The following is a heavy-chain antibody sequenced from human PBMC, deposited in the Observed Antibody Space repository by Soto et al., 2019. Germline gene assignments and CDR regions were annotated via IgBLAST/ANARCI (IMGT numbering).Heavy chain of an antibody. CDR1: GFTFSSYG. CDR3: AKDLGMAYGMDV. D-gene: IGHD7-27*01. CDR2: ISYDGSNK. Sequence: PXGSLRLSCAAAGFTFSSYGMHWVRQAPGKGLEWVAVISYDGSNKYYADSVKGRFTISRDNSKNTLYLQMNSLRAEDTAVYYCAKDLGMAYGMDVWGQGTTVTVSS. V-gene: IGHV3-30*18. J-gene: IGHJ6*02.